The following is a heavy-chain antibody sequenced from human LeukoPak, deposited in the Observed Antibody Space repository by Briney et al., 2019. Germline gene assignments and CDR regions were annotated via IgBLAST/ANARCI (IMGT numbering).Heavy chain of an antibody. Sequence: GSLRLSCAASGFTFSSYGIHWVRQAPGKGLEGVAVIWYDGSNKYYADSVKGRFTISRDNSKNTLYLQMNSLRAEDTAVYYCAKEGCSSTSCYTGIDYWGQGTLVTVSS. CDR1: GFTFSSYG. D-gene: IGHD2-2*02. J-gene: IGHJ4*02. CDR3: AKEGCSSTSCYTGIDY. V-gene: IGHV3-33*06. CDR2: IWYDGSNK.